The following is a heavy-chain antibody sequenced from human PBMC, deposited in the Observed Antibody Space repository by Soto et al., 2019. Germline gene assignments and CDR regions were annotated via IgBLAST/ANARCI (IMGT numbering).Heavy chain of an antibody. Sequence: PVGSLRLSCAASVFTFSDYYMSCIRHSPGKGLEWVSYISSSGSTIYYADSVKGRFTISRDNAKNSLYLQMNSLRAEDTAVYYCASVDKALFHPWGQGTLLTVSS. CDR3: ASVDKALFHP. J-gene: IGHJ5*02. CDR2: ISSSGSTI. D-gene: IGHD3-9*01. V-gene: IGHV3-11*01. CDR1: VFTFSDYY.